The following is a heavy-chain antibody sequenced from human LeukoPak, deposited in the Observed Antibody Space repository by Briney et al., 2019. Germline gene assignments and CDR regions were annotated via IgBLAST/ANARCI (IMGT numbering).Heavy chain of an antibody. V-gene: IGHV3-30*04. CDR3: ARESWSDSVAFDI. J-gene: IGHJ3*02. D-gene: IGHD3-3*01. Sequence: GQSLRLSCAASGFTFSSIAMHWVRQAPGEGLEWVGLISYGGIDKSYADSVKGRFTISRDSSKRTLYLQMNSLRAEDTAMYYCARESWSDSVAFDIWGLGTMVIVSS. CDR1: GFTFSSIA. CDR2: ISYGGIDK.